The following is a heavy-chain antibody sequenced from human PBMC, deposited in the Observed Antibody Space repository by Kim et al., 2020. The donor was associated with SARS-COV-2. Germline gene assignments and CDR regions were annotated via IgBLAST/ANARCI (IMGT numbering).Heavy chain of an antibody. J-gene: IGHJ4*02. CDR3: ATQGGDSSGYYSMDY. CDR1: GFTFSSYG. D-gene: IGHD3-22*01. V-gene: IGHV3-30*03. Sequence: GGSLRLSCAASGFTFSSYGMHWVRQAPGKGLEWVAVISYDGSNKYYADSVKGRFTISRDNSKNTLYLQMNSLRAEDTAVYYCATQGGDSSGYYSMDYWGQGTLVTVSS. CDR2: ISYDGSNK.